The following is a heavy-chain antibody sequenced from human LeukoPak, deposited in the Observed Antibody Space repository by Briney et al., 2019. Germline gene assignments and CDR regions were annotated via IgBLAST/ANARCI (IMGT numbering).Heavy chain of an antibody. CDR2: IYSGGNT. J-gene: IGHJ5*02. Sequence: PGGSLRLSCAASGLTVSSNYMSWVRQAPGKGLEWVSVIYSGGNTYYADSVKGRFTISRDNFKNTLYLQMNSPRDDDTAVYYCAREYYYVSSGHSWFDPWGQGTLVTVSS. V-gene: IGHV3-53*01. CDR1: GLTVSSNY. CDR3: AREYYYVSSGHSWFDP. D-gene: IGHD3-22*01.